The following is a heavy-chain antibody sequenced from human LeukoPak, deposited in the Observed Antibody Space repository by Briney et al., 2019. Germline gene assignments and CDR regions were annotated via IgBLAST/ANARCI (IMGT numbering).Heavy chain of an antibody. CDR3: ASRRYLHV. CDR2: IYHSGST. D-gene: IGHD3-9*01. Sequence: SETLSLTCTLSGGSISSGGYYWSWIRQPPGKGLEWIGYIYHSGSTYYNPSLKSRVTISVDRSKNQFSLKLSSVTAADTAVYYCASRRYLHVWGQGTTVTVSS. J-gene: IGHJ6*02. V-gene: IGHV4-30-2*01. CDR1: GGSISSGGYY.